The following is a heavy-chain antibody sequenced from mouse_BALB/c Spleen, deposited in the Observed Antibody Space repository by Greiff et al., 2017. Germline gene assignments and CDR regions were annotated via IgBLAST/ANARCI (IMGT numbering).Heavy chain of an antibody. CDR1: GYTFTSYW. CDR2: INPSTGYT. J-gene: IGHJ3*01. D-gene: IGHD1-2*01. Sequence: VQLVESGAELAKPGASVKMSCKASGYTFTSYWMHWVKQRPGQGLEWIGYINPSTGYTEYNQKFKDKATLTADKSSSTAYMQLSSLTSEDSAVYYCARGPASLAYWGQGTLVTVSA. V-gene: IGHV1-7*01. CDR3: ARGPASLAY.